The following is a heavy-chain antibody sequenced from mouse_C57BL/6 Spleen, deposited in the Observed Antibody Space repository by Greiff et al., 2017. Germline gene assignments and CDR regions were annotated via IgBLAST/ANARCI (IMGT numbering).Heavy chain of an antibody. D-gene: IGHD1-1*01. CDR2: IYPSDSET. V-gene: IGHV1-61*01. J-gene: IGHJ1*03. CDR1: GYTFTSYW. Sequence: VQLQQPGAELVRPGSSVKLSCKASGYTFTSYWMDWVKQRPGQGLEWIGNIYPSDSETPYNQKFKDKATLTVDKSSSTAYMQLSSLTSEDSAVYYCARNYGSLYWYFDVWGTGTTVTVSS. CDR3: ARNYGSLYWYFDV.